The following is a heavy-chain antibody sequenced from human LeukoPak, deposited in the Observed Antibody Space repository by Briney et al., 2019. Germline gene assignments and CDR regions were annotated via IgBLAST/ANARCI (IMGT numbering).Heavy chain of an antibody. CDR1: GGSISSYY. J-gene: IGHJ3*02. CDR2: ISDSGST. V-gene: IGHV4-59*01. Sequence: ASETLSLTCTVSGGSISSYYWSWIRQPPGKGLEWIGYISDSGSTNYNPSLNSRVTISVDTSKNQFSLELSSVTAADTAVYYCARWSYLTVTTVVAFDIWGQGTMVTVSS. CDR3: ARWSYLTVTTVVAFDI. D-gene: IGHD4-17*01.